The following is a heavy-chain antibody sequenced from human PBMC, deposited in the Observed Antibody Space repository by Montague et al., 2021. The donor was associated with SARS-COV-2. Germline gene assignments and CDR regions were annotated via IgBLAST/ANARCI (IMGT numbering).Heavy chain of an antibody. J-gene: IGHJ3*02. CDR1: GGSFSGYY. CDR3: AIPMVRGFSRAFDI. CDR2: INHCGST. Sequence: SETLSLTCAVYGGSFSGYYWSWIRQPPGKGLEWIGEINHCGSTNYNPSLKSRVTISVDTSKNQFSLKLSSVTAADTAVYYCAIPMVRGFSRAFDIWGQGTMVTVSS. D-gene: IGHD3-10*01. V-gene: IGHV4-34*01.